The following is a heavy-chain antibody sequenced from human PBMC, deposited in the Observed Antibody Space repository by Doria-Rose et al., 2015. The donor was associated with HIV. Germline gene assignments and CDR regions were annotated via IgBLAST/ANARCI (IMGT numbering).Heavy chain of an antibody. D-gene: IGHD6-13*01. CDR3: ARIKSSRWYHKYYFDF. Sequence: QVQLVQSGPVLVKPTETLTLTCTVSGVSLSSPGMGVSWIRQPPGRALEWLANIFSDDERSYKTSLKSRLTISRGASKCQVVLTMTDMDPVDTATYYCARIKSSRWYHKYYFDFWGQGTLVTVSA. V-gene: IGHV2-26*01. J-gene: IGHJ4*02. CDR1: GVSLSSPGMG. CDR2: IFSDDER.